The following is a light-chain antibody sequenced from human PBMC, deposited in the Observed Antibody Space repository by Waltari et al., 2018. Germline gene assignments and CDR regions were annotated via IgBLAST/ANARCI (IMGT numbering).Light chain of an antibody. CDR3: QSFDNMLSGGVV. V-gene: IGLV1-40*01. CDR2: GNN. CDR1: TSNIGAGHD. J-gene: IGLJ2*01. Sequence: QSVLTQPPSVSGTPGQRVTISCSGSTSNIGAGHDVHWYQHLPGTAPKPLIYGNNNRPSGVPDRFAGSKSGTSASLAITGLQADDEADYFCQSFDNMLSGGVVFGGGTKLAVL.